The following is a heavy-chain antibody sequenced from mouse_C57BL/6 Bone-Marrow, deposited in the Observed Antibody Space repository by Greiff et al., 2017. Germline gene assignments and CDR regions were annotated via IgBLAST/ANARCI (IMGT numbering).Heavy chain of an antibody. CDR2: LDPSANAT. Sequence: VQLQQPGAELVSPVSSVKLSCKASGYPFTLSWLHLVKQRPIQVLEWIFKLDPSANATHYTPTFKDKATLTVDKAASTAYMQLSSLTSEDSAVYYCARDRTYAMDYWGQGTSVTVSS. V-gene: IGHV1-52*01. J-gene: IGHJ4*01. CDR1: GYPFTLSW. D-gene: IGHD2-14*01. CDR3: ARDRTYAMDY.